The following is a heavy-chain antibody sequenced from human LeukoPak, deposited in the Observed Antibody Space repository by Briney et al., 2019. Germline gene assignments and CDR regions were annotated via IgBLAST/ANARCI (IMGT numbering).Heavy chain of an antibody. Sequence: ASVNVSCKASGYTFTSYGISWVRQAPGQGLEWMGWISAYNGNTNYAQKLQGRVTMTTDTSTSTAYMELRRLRSADTAVYYCARGYSSSGWFDPWGQGTLVTVSS. V-gene: IGHV1-18*01. CDR3: ARGYSSSGWFDP. CDR2: ISAYNGNT. CDR1: GYTFTSYG. J-gene: IGHJ5*02. D-gene: IGHD6-6*01.